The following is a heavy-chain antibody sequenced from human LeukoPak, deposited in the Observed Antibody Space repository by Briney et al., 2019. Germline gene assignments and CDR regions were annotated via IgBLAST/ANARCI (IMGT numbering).Heavy chain of an antibody. J-gene: IGHJ5*02. CDR3: ARFSVYGDYVP. D-gene: IGHD4-17*01. Sequence: SETLSLTCAVYGGSFSGYYWSWIRQPPGKGLEWIGEINHSGSTNYNPSLKSRVTISVDTSKNQFSLKLSSGTATDTAVYYCARFSVYGDYVPWGQGTLVTVSS. CDR2: INHSGST. V-gene: IGHV4-34*01. CDR1: GGSFSGYY.